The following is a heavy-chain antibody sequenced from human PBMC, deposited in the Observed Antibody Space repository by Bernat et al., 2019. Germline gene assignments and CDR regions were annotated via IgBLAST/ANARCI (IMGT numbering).Heavy chain of an antibody. CDR1: GFTFSSYG. CDR2: IWYDGSNK. V-gene: IGHV3-33*01. J-gene: IGHJ6*03. D-gene: IGHD2-15*01. Sequence: QVHLVDSGGGVVQPGRSLRLSCAASGFTFSSYGMHWVRQAPGKGLEWVAVIWYDGSNKYYADSVKGRFTISRDNSKNTLYLQMNSLRAEDTAVYYCARPKHCSGGSCHCYYYMDVWGKGTTVTVSS. CDR3: ARPKHCSGGSCHCYYYMDV.